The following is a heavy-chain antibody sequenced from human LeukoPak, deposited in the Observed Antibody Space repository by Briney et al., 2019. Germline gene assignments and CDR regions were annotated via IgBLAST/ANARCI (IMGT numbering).Heavy chain of an antibody. J-gene: IGHJ3*02. V-gene: IGHV3-48*04. CDR2: INSRSSTI. Sequence: GGSLRLSCAASGFTFSTHDVNWVRQAPGMGLEWVSFINSRSSTIYYADSVKGRFTISRDNAKNSLYLQMNSLRAEDTAVYYCTSHTGTGDAFRPFHIWGQGTMVTVSS. D-gene: IGHD2-21*02. CDR3: TSHTGTGDAFRPFHI. CDR1: GFTFSTHD.